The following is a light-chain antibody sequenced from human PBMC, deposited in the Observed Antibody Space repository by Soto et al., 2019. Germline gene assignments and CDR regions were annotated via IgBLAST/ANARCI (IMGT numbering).Light chain of an antibody. CDR1: QSISSW. J-gene: IGKJ4*01. V-gene: IGKV1-5*01. CDR3: QQYNSYPLT. CDR2: DAS. Sequence: DIQMTQSPSTLSASVGDRVTITCRASQSISSWLAWYQQKPGKATKLLIYDASSLERGVPSRFSGSGSGTEFTLTISSLQPDDFATYYCQQYNSYPLTFGGRTKVEIK.